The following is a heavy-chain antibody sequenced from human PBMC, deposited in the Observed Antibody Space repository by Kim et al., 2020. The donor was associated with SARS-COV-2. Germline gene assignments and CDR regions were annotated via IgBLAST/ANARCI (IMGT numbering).Heavy chain of an antibody. D-gene: IGHD3-16*01. CDR2: INHSGYT. V-gene: IGHV4-34*01. J-gene: IGHJ6*02. Sequence: SETLSLTCAVSGGSFNGYYWSWIRQPPGKGLEWIGEINHSGYTNHNPSLKSRVTMSVDTSRNQLSLSLRSVTAADTAVYYCARDGGTYGMDIWGPGTTVTVSS. CDR1: GGSFNGYY. CDR3: ARDGGTYGMDI.